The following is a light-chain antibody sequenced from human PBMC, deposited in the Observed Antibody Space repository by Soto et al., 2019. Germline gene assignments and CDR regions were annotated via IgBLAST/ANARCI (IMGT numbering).Light chain of an antibody. V-gene: IGKV2-28*01. CDR2: LGS. CDR3: MQALQTAWT. J-gene: IGKJ1*01. CDR1: QSLLHSNGYNY. Sequence: DIVMTQSPLSLPVTPGEPASISCRSSQSLLHSNGYNYLDWYLQKPGQSPQLXIYLGSNRASGVPDRFSGSGSGTDFTLKISRVEAEDVGVYYCMQALQTAWTFGQGTKVDIK.